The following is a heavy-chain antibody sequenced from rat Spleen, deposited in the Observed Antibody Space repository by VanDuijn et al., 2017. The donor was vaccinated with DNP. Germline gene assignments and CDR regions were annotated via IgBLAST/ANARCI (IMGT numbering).Heavy chain of an antibody. V-gene: IGHV5-25*01. J-gene: IGHJ2*01. CDR3: ARHDNNLFDY. CDR2: IGPTSGGST. CDR1: GFTFSTYH. D-gene: IGHD1-10*01. Sequence: EVQLVESGGGLVQPGRSLKLSCAASGFTFSTYHMAWVRQAPTKGLEWVASIGPTSGGSTYYRDSVKGRFTVSRDNTKSTLYLQMDSLRSEDPATYYCARHDNNLFDYWGQGVMVTVSS.